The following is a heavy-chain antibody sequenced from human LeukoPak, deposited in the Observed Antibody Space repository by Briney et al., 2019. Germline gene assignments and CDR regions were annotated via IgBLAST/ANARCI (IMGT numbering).Heavy chain of an antibody. J-gene: IGHJ4*02. Sequence: SETLSLTCTVSAGSIYNYYWSSVRQPAGKGLEWLGRIYTSGSTDYSPSFKSRVTLSLDTSKNQFSLNLYSVTAADTAVYFCARESKTYDGSGYYHDSWGQGTLVTVSS. CDR3: ARESKTYDGSGYYHDS. CDR1: AGSIYNYY. V-gene: IGHV4-4*07. D-gene: IGHD3-22*01. CDR2: IYTSGST.